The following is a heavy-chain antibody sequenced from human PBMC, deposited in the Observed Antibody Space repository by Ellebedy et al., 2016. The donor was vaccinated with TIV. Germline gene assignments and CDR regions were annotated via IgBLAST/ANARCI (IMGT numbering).Heavy chain of an antibody. CDR1: GFSLSNVIMS. V-gene: IGHV2-26*01. CDR3: ARTLMYCGCDCSYYFDY. CDR2: IFSNDEK. D-gene: IGHD2-21*02. Sequence: SGPTLVKPTETLTLTCTVSGFSLSNVIMSVSWIRQPPGKALEWLAHIFSNDEKSYSTSLKSRLTISKDTSKSQVVLTMTNMDPVDTATYYCARTLMYCGCDCSYYFDYWGQGTLVTVSS. J-gene: IGHJ4*02.